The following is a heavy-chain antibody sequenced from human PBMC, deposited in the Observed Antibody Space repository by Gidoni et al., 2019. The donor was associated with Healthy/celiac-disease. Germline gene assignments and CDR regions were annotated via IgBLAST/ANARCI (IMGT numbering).Heavy chain of an antibody. CDR2: ISYDGSNK. CDR1: GFTFSSYA. Sequence: QVQLVESGGGVVQPGRSLRLSCAAPGFTFSSYAMHWVRQAPGKGLEWVAVISYDGSNKYYADSVKGRFTISRDNSENTLYLQMNSLRAEDTAVYYCARAGGSYTGYYFDYWGQGTLVTVSS. V-gene: IGHV3-30-3*01. D-gene: IGHD1-26*01. J-gene: IGHJ4*02. CDR3: ARAGGSYTGYYFDY.